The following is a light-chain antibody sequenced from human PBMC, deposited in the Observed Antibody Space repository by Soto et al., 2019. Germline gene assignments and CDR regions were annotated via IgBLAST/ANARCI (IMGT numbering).Light chain of an antibody. CDR1: QSVGRNY. V-gene: IGKV3-20*01. CDR2: GAS. CDR3: QQYATSPFT. Sequence: ENVLTQSPGTLSLSPGERATLSCRASQSVGRNYLAWFQQKSGQAPRLVIYGASSRAAGIPDRLSGSGSGTDFTLTISRLEPEDFAVYYCQQYATSPFTFGQGTRLEIK. J-gene: IGKJ5*01.